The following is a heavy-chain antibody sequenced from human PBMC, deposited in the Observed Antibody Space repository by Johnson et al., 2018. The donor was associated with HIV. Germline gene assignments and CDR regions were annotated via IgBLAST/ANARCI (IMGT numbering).Heavy chain of an antibody. CDR2: ISWNSGSI. V-gene: IGHV3-9*01. CDR1: GFTFDDYA. Sequence: VQLVESGGGLVQPGRSLRLSCAASGFTFDDYAMHWVRQAPGKGLEWVSGISWNSGSIGYADSVKGRFTISRDNAKNSLFLQMSSLRAEDTALYYCARVASPGTRAFNGWGRGTMVTVSS. J-gene: IGHJ3*01. D-gene: IGHD6-13*01. CDR3: ARVASPGTRAFNG.